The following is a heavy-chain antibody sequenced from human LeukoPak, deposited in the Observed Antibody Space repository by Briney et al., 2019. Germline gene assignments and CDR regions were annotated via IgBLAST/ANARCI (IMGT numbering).Heavy chain of an antibody. J-gene: IGHJ4*02. CDR1: GGSISGYF. CDR3: ARYGITIVRGGKYYFDF. V-gene: IGHV4-59*08. CDR2: IHYSGST. D-gene: IGHD3-10*01. Sequence: SETLSLTCTVSGGSISGYFWSWIRQPPGKGLEWIGYIHYSGSTNYNPPLNSRVTISVDTSKNQFSLRLSSVTAADTAVYYCARYGITIVRGGKYYFDFWGQGTLVTVSS.